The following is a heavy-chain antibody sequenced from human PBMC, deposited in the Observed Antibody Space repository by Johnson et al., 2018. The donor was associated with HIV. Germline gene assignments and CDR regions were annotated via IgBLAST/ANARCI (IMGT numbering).Heavy chain of an antibody. D-gene: IGHD3-22*01. CDR2: INWNGGRQ. CDR3: ARGRHSSGYYTAAFDI. Sequence: VQLVESGGGVVRPGGSLRLSCAASGFTFDDYAMSWVRQAPGKGLEWVSGINWNGGRQGSVDSVKGRFTISRDSAKNSLYLQMNSLRAEDTALYYCARGRHSSGYYTAAFDIWGRGTMVTVSS. CDR1: GFTFDDYA. J-gene: IGHJ3*02. V-gene: IGHV3-20*04.